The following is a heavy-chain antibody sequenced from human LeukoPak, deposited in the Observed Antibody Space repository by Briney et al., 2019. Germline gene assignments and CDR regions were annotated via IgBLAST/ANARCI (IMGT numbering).Heavy chain of an antibody. CDR1: GFTFSDSW. CDR2: IKEDGGER. Sequence: GGSLRLSCAATGFTFSDSWMRWVRQAPGTGLEWVANIKEDGGERYYVNSVKGRFTISRDNFKNSLYLQMNSLRAEDTAVYYCAKGGGYCSTSQCYGIHEFDRWGQGTLVTVSS. D-gene: IGHD2-2*01. J-gene: IGHJ4*02. CDR3: AKGGGYCSTSQCYGIHEFDR. V-gene: IGHV3-7*03.